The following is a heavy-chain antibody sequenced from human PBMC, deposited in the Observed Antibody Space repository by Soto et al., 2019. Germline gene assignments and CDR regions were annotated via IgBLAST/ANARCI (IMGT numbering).Heavy chain of an antibody. CDR1: GYSFAGYW. V-gene: IGHV5-10-1*01. Sequence: GESLKISCKGSGYSFAGYWISWVRQMPGKGLEWMGRIDPSDSYTNYSPSFQGHVTISADKSISTAYLQWSSLKASDTAMYYCARHLIDYYDSSGYPFDYWGQGTLVTVSS. CDR3: ARHLIDYYDSSGYPFDY. J-gene: IGHJ4*02. CDR2: IDPSDSYT. D-gene: IGHD3-22*01.